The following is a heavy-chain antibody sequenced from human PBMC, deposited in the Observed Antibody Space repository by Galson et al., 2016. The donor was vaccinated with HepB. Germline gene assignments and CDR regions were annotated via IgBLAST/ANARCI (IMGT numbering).Heavy chain of an antibody. D-gene: IGHD1-26*01. Sequence: SLRLSCAASGFTFSTYAMSWVRQAPGKGLEWVSAISGSGVNAHYADSVKGRFTISRDNAKNSLYLQMNSLRDGDTAVYYCARDQTRRGPTTFDNWGQGTLVTVSS. CDR3: ARDQTRRGPTTFDN. CDR1: GFTFSTYA. J-gene: IGHJ4*02. CDR2: ISGSGVNA. V-gene: IGHV3-23*01.